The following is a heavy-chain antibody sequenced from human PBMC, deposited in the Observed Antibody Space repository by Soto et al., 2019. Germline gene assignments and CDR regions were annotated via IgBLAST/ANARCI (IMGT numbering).Heavy chain of an antibody. CDR1: GFTFSNYW. CDR2: TNGDGSST. J-gene: IGHJ4*02. CDR3: ARGARNYYYFDC. Sequence: GGSLRLSCVASGFTFSNYWIHWVRQAPGKGLVWVSRTNGDGSSTNYADSVKGQFTISRDNAKNTVYLQMNSLRVEDTAVYYCARGARNYYYFDCWGQGTLVTVSS. D-gene: IGHD1-7*01. V-gene: IGHV3-74*01.